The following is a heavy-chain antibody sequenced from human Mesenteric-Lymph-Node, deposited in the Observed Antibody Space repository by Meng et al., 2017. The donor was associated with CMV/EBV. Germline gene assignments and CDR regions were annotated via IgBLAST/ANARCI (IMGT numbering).Heavy chain of an antibody. Sequence: SLKISCAASGFTFDDYAMHWVRQAPGKGLEWVSGISWNSGSIGYADSVEGRFTISRDNAKNSLYLQMNSLRAEDTAVYYCARLFGSGTYHRFDPWGQGTLVTVSS. J-gene: IGHJ5*02. CDR3: ARLFGSGTYHRFDP. V-gene: IGHV3-9*01. CDR1: GFTFDDYA. D-gene: IGHD3-10*01. CDR2: ISWNSGSI.